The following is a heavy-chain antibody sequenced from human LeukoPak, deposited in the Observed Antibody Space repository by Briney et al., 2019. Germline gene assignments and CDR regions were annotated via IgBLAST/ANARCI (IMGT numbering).Heavy chain of an antibody. J-gene: IGHJ4*02. D-gene: IGHD4-17*01. Sequence: PGGSLRLSCAASGFTFSSYEMNWVRQAPGKGLEWVSYISSSGSTIYYADSVKGRFTISRDNAKNSLYLQMNSLRAEDKAVYYCARNLWTTVTPIWGQGTLVTVSS. CDR3: ARNLWTTVTPI. CDR1: GFTFSSYE. CDR2: ISSSGSTI. V-gene: IGHV3-48*03.